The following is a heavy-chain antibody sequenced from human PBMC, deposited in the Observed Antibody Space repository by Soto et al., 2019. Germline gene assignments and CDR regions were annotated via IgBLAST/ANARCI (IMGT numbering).Heavy chain of an antibody. CDR3: ATSPGVGV. J-gene: IGHJ6*02. Sequence: EVQLVESGGGLIQPGGSLRLSCAASGFTVNNNYMIWVRQAPGKGLEWVSLIYSGGSIHYADSVKGRFTISRDGSKNTLYLHMSSLRAEDTAVYYCATSPGVGVWGQGTTVTVSS. CDR2: IYSGGSI. D-gene: IGHD2-8*01. CDR1: GFTVNNNY. V-gene: IGHV3-53*01.